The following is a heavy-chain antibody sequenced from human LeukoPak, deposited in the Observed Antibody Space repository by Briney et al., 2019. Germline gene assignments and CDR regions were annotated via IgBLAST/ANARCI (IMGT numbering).Heavy chain of an antibody. D-gene: IGHD6-13*01. J-gene: IGHJ4*02. CDR3: AKYNSSCSNFDS. CDR2: IYHSGTT. CDR1: GGSISSNNYY. Sequence: SETLSLTCTVSGGSISSNNYYWGWIRQPPGKGLEWIGTIYHSGTTYYSPSLKSRVTISVDTSKSQFSLKLSSVTAADTGLYYCAKYNSSCSNFDSWGQGTLVTVSS. V-gene: IGHV4-39*01.